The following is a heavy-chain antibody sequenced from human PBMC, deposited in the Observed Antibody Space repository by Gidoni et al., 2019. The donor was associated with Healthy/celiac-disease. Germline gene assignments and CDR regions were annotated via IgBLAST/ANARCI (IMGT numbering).Heavy chain of an antibody. D-gene: IGHD2-15*01. Sequence: QVQLVQSGAEVKKPGASVKVSCKVSGYTLPELSMHWVRQAPGKGLEWMGGFDPEDGETIYAQKFQGRVTMTEDTSTDTAYMELSSLRSEDTAVYYCATDRGYCSGGSCYRDAFDIWGQGTMVTVSS. V-gene: IGHV1-24*01. CDR1: GYTLPELS. J-gene: IGHJ3*02. CDR3: ATDRGYCSGGSCYRDAFDI. CDR2: FDPEDGET.